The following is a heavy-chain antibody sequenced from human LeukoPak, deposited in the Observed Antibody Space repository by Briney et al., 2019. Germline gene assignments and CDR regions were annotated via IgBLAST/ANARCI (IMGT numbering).Heavy chain of an antibody. D-gene: IGHD3-10*01. Sequence: ASVKVSCKASGYTFTSYGISWVRQAPGQGPEWMGWISAYNGNTNYAQKLQGRVTMTTDTSTSTAYMELRSLRSDDTAVYYCASDITGGSGSYLISFDPWGQGTLVTVSS. CDR1: GYTFTSYG. V-gene: IGHV1-18*01. CDR3: ASDITGGSGSYLISFDP. J-gene: IGHJ5*02. CDR2: ISAYNGNT.